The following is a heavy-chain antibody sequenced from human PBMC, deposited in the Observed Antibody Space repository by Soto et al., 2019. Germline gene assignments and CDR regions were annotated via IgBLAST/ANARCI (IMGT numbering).Heavy chain of an antibody. CDR1: GGSISSYY. Sequence: QVQLQESGPGLVKPSETLSLTCTVSGGSISSYYWTWIRQPPGKGLEWIGFIYNSGSTNYNPSLRCRDSITVDTPKNQFSLKMRSVTAAGTAVYYCASMGYHYGSGSYPLDYWGQGTLVTVSS. CDR3: ASMGYHYGSGSYPLDY. CDR2: IYNSGST. D-gene: IGHD3-10*01. J-gene: IGHJ4*02. V-gene: IGHV4-59*08.